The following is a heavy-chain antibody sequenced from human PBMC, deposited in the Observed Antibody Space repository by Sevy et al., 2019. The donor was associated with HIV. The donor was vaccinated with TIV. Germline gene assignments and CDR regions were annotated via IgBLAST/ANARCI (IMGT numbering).Heavy chain of an antibody. V-gene: IGHV4-59*08. D-gene: IGHD1-26*01. Sequence: SETLSLTCTVSGGSITSLYWGWIRQPPGKGLEWIANIYYNGNTNYNPSLKSRLTISLDTSKNQFSLRLSSVTAADTAIYYCAGENAWGTGYSWGQGTLVTVSS. CDR2: IYYNGNT. CDR1: GGSITSLY. J-gene: IGHJ4*02. CDR3: AGENAWGTGYS.